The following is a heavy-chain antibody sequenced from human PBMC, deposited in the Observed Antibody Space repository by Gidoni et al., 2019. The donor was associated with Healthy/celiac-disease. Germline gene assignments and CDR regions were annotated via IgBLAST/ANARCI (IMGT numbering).Heavy chain of an antibody. CDR3: ARDQKIAAAGTDGMDV. CDR1: GFTFRSYS. Sequence: EVQLVESGGGLVKPGGSLRLSCAASGFTFRSYSMNWVRQAPGKGLGWVSSISSSSSYIYYADSVKGRFTISRDNAKNSLYLQMNSLRAEDTAVYYCARDQKIAAAGTDGMDVWGQGTTVTVSS. J-gene: IGHJ6*02. CDR2: ISSSSSYI. D-gene: IGHD6-13*01. V-gene: IGHV3-21*01.